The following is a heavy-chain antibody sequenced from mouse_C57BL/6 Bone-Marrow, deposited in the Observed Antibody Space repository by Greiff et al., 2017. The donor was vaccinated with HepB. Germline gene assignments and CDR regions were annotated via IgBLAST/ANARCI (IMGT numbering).Heavy chain of an antibody. CDR3: ASTVVATRAMDY. D-gene: IGHD1-1*01. V-gene: IGHV5-4*01. CDR2: ISDGGSYT. J-gene: IGHJ4*01. Sequence: EVQLVESGGGLVKPGGSLKLSCAASGFTFSSYAMSWVRQTPEKRLEWVATISDGGSYTYYPDNVKGRFTISRDNAKNNLYLQMSHLKSEDTAMYYCASTVVATRAMDYWGQGTSVTVSS. CDR1: GFTFSSYA.